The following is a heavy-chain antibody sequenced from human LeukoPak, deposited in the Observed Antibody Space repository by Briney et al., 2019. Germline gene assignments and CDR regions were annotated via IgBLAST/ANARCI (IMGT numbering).Heavy chain of an antibody. CDR1: GFIFSDYY. Sequence: GESLRLSCAASGFIFSDYYMSWIRQAPGKGLEWVSYIGPSGNTILYADSVKGRFTVSRDNAKNSLYLQMNSLRAEDTAVYYCARRSSLDYCGQGTLVTVSS. J-gene: IGHJ4*02. V-gene: IGHV3-11*01. CDR2: IGPSGNTI. D-gene: IGHD6-13*01. CDR3: ARRSSLDY.